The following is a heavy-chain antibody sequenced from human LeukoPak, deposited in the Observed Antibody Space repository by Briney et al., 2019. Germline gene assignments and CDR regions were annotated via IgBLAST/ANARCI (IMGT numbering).Heavy chain of an antibody. J-gene: IGHJ4*02. CDR1: GDSISSYY. V-gene: IGHV4-59*01. D-gene: IGHD6-19*01. CDR3: ARGTGWLPDW. CDR2: IYGSGNT. Sequence: SETLSLTCTVSGDSISSYYWSWIRQPPGKGLGWIGHIYGSGNTNYNPSLKSRLTISVDTSKNDFSLQLTSVTAADTAVYYCARGTGWLPDWWGQGTLVTVSS.